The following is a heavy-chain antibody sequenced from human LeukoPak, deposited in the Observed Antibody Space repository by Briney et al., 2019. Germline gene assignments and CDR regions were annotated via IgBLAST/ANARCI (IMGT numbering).Heavy chain of an antibody. CDR2: ISSSGSTI. Sequence: GGSLRLSCAASGFTFSSYEMNWVRQAPGKGLEWVSYISSSGSTIYYADSVKGRFTISRDNAKNSLYLQMSSLRAEDTAVYYCARGNYCTNGVCFGLDYWGQGTLVTVSS. CDR3: ARGNYCTNGVCFGLDY. V-gene: IGHV3-48*03. D-gene: IGHD2-8*01. J-gene: IGHJ4*02. CDR1: GFTFSSYE.